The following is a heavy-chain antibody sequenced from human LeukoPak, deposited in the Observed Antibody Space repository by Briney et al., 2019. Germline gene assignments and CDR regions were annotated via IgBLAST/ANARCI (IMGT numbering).Heavy chain of an antibody. Sequence: PSETLSLTCTVAGGSISGYYWSWIRQPAGKGLEWIGRIYTSGTTNYNPSLKSRVTMSVDTSKNHFSLKLSSVTAADTAMYYCAIAVAGTGYAFDIWGQGTMVTVSS. J-gene: IGHJ3*02. V-gene: IGHV4-4*07. D-gene: IGHD6-19*01. CDR1: GGSISGYY. CDR2: IYTSGTT. CDR3: AIAVAGTGYAFDI.